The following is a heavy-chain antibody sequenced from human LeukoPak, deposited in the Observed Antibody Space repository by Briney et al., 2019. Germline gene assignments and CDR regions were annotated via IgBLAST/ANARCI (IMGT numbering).Heavy chain of an antibody. CDR1: GGTFSSYA. V-gene: IGHV1-69*04. CDR3: ACRQDWFDP. Sequence: SVKVSCKASGGTFSSYAISWVRQAPGQGLGWMGRIIPILGIANYAQKFQGRVTITAGKSTSTAYMELSSLRSEDTAVYYCACRQDWFDPWGQGTLVTVSS. J-gene: IGHJ5*02. CDR2: IIPILGIA.